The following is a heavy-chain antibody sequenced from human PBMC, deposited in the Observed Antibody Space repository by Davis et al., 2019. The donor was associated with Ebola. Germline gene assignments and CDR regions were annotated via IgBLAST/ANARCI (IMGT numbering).Heavy chain of an antibody. J-gene: IGHJ4*02. D-gene: IGHD6-6*01. Sequence: GESLKISCAASGFTFSSYSMHWVRQAPGKGLEWVAVIWYDGSNKYFADSVKGRFTISRDNSKNTLFLQMNSLRAEDTAVYYCARPPLAGSSSRLHFDYWGQGTLVTVSS. CDR1: GFTFSSYS. CDR3: ARPPLAGSSSRLHFDY. V-gene: IGHV3-33*08. CDR2: IWYDGSNK.